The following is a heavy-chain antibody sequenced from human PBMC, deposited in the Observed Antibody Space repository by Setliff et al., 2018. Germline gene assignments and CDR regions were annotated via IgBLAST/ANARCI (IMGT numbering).Heavy chain of an antibody. Sequence: PSETLSLTCAVYGDSFSDYYWSWIRQSPGKGLEWIGEINDSGTTNYSPSLKSRVTISLDASTNQFSLKLRSVSAADTAVYYCRYWSGYYNNDYWGQGTLVTVSS. D-gene: IGHD3-3*01. J-gene: IGHJ4*02. CDR2: INDSGTT. CDR3: RYWSGYYNNDY. CDR1: GDSFSDYY. V-gene: IGHV4-34*01.